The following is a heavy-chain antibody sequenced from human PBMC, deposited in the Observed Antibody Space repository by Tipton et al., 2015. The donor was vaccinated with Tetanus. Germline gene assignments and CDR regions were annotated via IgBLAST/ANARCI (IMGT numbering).Heavy chain of an antibody. Sequence: TLSLTCTLSGGSISSSDYYWSWVRQPPGEGLEWIGSIYYSGIPYYNPFLKSRVTISVDTSKDQFSLKLSSVTAADTAMYYCVRLVEMTTCFDFWGQGTLVTVSS. CDR2: IYYSGIP. J-gene: IGHJ4*02. CDR1: GGSISSSDYY. V-gene: IGHV4-39*01. D-gene: IGHD5-24*01. CDR3: VRLVEMTTCFDF.